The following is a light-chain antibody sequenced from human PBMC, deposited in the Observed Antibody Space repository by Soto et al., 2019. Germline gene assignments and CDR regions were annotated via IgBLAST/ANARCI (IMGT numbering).Light chain of an antibody. J-gene: IGKJ4*01. CDR1: QSISSW. V-gene: IGKV1-5*03. CDR2: KAS. CDR3: QQYNSYPLT. Sequence: DIPMTQSPSTLSASVGDRVTITCRASQSISSWLAWYQQKPGKAPNLLIYKASSLESGVPSRFSGSGFGTEVTLTISSLQPDDFATYYCQQYNSYPLTFGGGTKVEIK.